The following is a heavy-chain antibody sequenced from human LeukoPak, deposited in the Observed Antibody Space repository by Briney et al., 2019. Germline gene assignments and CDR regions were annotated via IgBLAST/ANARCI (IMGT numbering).Heavy chain of an antibody. V-gene: IGHV3-73*01. D-gene: IGHD2-15*01. CDR3: TSSYCSGGSCYRRYNYYYYMDV. CDR1: GFTFSGSA. J-gene: IGHJ6*03. Sequence: GGSLRLSRAASGFTFSGSAMHWVRQASGKGLEWVGRIRSKANSYATAYAASVKGRFTISRDDSKNTAYLQMNSLKTEDTAVYYCTSSYCSGGSCYRRYNYYYYMDVWGKGTTVTVSS. CDR2: IRSKANSYAT.